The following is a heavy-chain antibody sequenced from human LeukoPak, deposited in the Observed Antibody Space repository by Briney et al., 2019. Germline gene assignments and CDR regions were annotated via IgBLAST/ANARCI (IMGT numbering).Heavy chain of an antibody. D-gene: IGHD6-13*01. CDR1: GYTFTGYY. Sequence: GASVKVSCKASGYTFTGYYMHWVRQAPGQGLEWMGWINPNSGGTNYAQKFQGRVTITADESTSTAYMELSSLRSEDTAVYYCARGGSSSWYSVGDYFDYWGQGTLVTVSS. V-gene: IGHV1-2*02. CDR3: ARGGSSSWYSVGDYFDY. CDR2: INPNSGGT. J-gene: IGHJ4*02.